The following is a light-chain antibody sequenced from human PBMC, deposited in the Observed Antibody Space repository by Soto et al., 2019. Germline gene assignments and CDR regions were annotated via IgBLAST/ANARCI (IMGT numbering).Light chain of an antibody. CDR3: QQYNNWPLGIT. CDR1: RSVVTN. J-gene: IGKJ5*01. CDR2: GAS. V-gene: IGKV3-15*01. Sequence: EIVMTQSPVTLSVSPGQRATLSCRASRSVVTNLAWYHQKPGQAPRVLIYGASTRATGIPARFSGSGSGTEFTLTISSLQSEDFGVYYCQQYNNWPLGITFGQGTRLEIK.